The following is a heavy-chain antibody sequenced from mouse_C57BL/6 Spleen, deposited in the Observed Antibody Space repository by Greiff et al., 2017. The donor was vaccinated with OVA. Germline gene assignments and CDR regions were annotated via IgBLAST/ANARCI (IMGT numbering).Heavy chain of an antibody. CDR3: ARHEDDAWYFDV. Sequence: EVQVVESGGGLVKPGGSLKLSCAASGFTFSSYTMSWVRQTPEKRLEWVATISGGGGNTYYPDSVKGRFTISRDNAKNTLYLQMSSLRSEDTALYYCARHEDDAWYFDVWGTGTTVTVSS. CDR2: ISGGGGNT. V-gene: IGHV5-9*01. D-gene: IGHD2-12*01. J-gene: IGHJ1*03. CDR1: GFTFSSYT.